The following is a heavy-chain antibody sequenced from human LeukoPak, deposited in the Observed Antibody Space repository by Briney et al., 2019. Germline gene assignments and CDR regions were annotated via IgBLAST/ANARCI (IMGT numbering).Heavy chain of an antibody. D-gene: IGHD3-22*01. Sequence: GGSLRLSCVASGLSFSSYWMAWVRQAPGKGLEWVAYIQYDGTHKFYADSVKGRFTISRDNAKNSLFLEMNSLRADDTAVYFCASSHDSSGNDWGQGTLVTVSS. J-gene: IGHJ4*02. CDR2: IQYDGTHK. V-gene: IGHV3-7*01. CDR1: GLSFSSYW. CDR3: ASSHDSSGND.